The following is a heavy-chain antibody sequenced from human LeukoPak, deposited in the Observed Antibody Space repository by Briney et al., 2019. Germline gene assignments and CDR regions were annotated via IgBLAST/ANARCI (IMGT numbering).Heavy chain of an antibody. CDR3: ARRGGYSGHDFGGGPEGYLDF. CDR2: IETGDKA. J-gene: IGHJ4*02. V-gene: IGHV3-53*01. CDR1: GFTVSTHY. Sequence: PGGSLRLSCAASGFTVSTHYMNWVRQAPGKVLEWVSVIETGDKASYADSVKGRFTISRDDSNNQEFLHLNSVRVEDTAVYYCARRGGYSGHDFGGGPEGYLDFWGQGTVVTVSS. D-gene: IGHD5-12*01.